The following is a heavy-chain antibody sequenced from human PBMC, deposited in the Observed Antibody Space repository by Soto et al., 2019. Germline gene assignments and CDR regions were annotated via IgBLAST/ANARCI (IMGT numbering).Heavy chain of an antibody. CDR3: AHSYTSGFVAEYFQY. Sequence: QITLKESGPTLVKPTQTLTLTCTFSGFSLSTTGVDVGWIRQPPGKALEWLALIYWDDDKRYSPSLKSRLTITRDTSKNQVVLTMTNMDPVDTATYYCAHSYTSGFVAEYFQYWGQGTLVTVSS. CDR2: IYWDDDK. J-gene: IGHJ1*01. V-gene: IGHV2-5*02. D-gene: IGHD6-19*01. CDR1: GFSLSTTGVD.